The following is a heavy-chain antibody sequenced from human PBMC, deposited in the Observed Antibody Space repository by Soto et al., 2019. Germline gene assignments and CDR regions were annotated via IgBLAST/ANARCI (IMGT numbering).Heavy chain of an antibody. J-gene: IGHJ3*02. CDR3: ARRKQWLVRGAAFDI. D-gene: IGHD6-19*01. CDR2: INHSGST. CDR1: RGSFSGYY. V-gene: IGHV4-34*01. Sequence: XAILSLTCAVYRGSFSGYYWSWIGQPPGKGLEWIGEINHSGSTNYNPSLKSRVTISVDTSKNQFSLKLSSVTAADTAVYYCARRKQWLVRGAAFDIWGQGTMVTVSS.